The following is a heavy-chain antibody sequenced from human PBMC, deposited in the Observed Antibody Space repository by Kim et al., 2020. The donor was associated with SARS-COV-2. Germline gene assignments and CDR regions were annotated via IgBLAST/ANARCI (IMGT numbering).Heavy chain of an antibody. CDR2: INPNSGDT. CDR1: GYTFTGYH. J-gene: IGHJ4*01. V-gene: IGHV1-2*02. Sequence: ASVKVSCKASGYTFTGYHIHWVRQAPGQGLEWMGWINPNSGDTNYAQKFQGRVTMTRDTSTSTAYMELSSLRSDDTADTAVYYCATENRAFDFWGHGTLV. CDR3: ATENRAFDF.